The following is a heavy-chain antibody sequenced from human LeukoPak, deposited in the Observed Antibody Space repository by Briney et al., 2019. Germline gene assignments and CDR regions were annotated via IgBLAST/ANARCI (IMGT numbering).Heavy chain of an antibody. CDR1: GYTFTGYY. CDR2: INPNSGGT. J-gene: IGHJ4*02. CDR3: ARGDTVTTWPFDY. Sequence: ASVKVSCKASGYTFTGYYMHWVRQAPGQGLEWMGRINPNSGGTNSAQKFQGGVTMTRDTSISTAYMELTRLRSDDTAVYYCARGDTVTTWPFDYWGQGTLVTVSS. V-gene: IGHV1-2*06. D-gene: IGHD4-17*01.